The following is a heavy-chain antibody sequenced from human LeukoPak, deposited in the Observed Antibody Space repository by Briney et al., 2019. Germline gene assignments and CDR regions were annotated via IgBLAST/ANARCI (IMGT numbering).Heavy chain of an antibody. CDR1: GFTFSSYS. Sequence: PGGSLRLSCAASGFTFSSYSMNWVRQAPGKGLEWVSSISSSSSYIYYADSVKGRFTISRDNAKNSLYLQMSSLRAEDTAVYYCARDFRGSGSYNDYWGQGTLVTVSS. CDR3: ARDFRGSGSYNDY. D-gene: IGHD1-26*01. V-gene: IGHV3-21*01. CDR2: ISSSSSYI. J-gene: IGHJ4*01.